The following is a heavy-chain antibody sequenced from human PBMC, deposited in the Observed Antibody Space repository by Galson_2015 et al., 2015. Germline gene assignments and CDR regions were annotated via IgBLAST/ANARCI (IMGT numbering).Heavy chain of an antibody. J-gene: IGHJ6*04. V-gene: IGHV3-23*01. D-gene: IGHD6-19*01. Sequence: SLRLSCAASGFTFSSYAMSWVRQAPGKGLEWVSAINDGGGTYYEDSVKGRFPFSRDNSKNTLYLQMNSLRAEDTAVYFCARACVPSSSEWSFDVWGKGTTVTVSS. CDR2: INDGGGT. CDR1: GFTFSSYA. CDR3: ARACVPSSSEWSFDV.